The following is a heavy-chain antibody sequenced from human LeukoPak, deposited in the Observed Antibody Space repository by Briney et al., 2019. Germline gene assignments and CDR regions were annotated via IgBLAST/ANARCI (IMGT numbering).Heavy chain of an antibody. CDR3: ARGEEDCSSTSCYSLFGY. CDR1: GGSISSYY. D-gene: IGHD2-2*01. V-gene: IGHV4-59*01. J-gene: IGHJ4*02. CDR2: IYYSGST. Sequence: SETLSLTCTVSGGSISSYYWSWIRQPPGKGLEWIGYIYYSGSTNYNPSLKSRVTISVDTSKNQFSLKLSSVTAADTAVYYCARGEEDCSSTSCYSLFGYWGQGTLVTVSS.